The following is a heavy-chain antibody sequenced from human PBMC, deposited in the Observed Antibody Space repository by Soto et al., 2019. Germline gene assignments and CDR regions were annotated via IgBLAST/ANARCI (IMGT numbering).Heavy chain of an antibody. CDR3: AKDLGLWFGESRAFDI. Sequence: QVQLVESGGSVVQPGRSLRLSCAASGFTFSSYGMHWVRQAPGKGLEWVAVISYDGSNKYYADSVKGRFTISRDNSKNTLYLQMNSLRAEDTAVYYCAKDLGLWFGESRAFDIWGQGTMVTVSS. J-gene: IGHJ3*02. D-gene: IGHD3-10*01. CDR2: ISYDGSNK. CDR1: GFTFSSYG. V-gene: IGHV3-30*18.